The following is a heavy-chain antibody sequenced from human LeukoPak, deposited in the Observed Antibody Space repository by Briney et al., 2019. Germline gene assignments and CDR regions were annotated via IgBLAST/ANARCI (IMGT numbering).Heavy chain of an antibody. J-gene: IGHJ4*02. CDR1: GFTFSNAW. D-gene: IGHD3-10*01. CDR2: ISSSSTYI. CDR3: ARESTMVRGALDY. Sequence: PGGSLRLSCAASGFTFSNAWMSWVRQAPGKGLEWVSSISSSSTYIYYADSVKGRFTISRDNAKNSLYLQMNSLRAEDTAVYYCARESTMVRGALDYWGQGTLVTVSS. V-gene: IGHV3-21*01.